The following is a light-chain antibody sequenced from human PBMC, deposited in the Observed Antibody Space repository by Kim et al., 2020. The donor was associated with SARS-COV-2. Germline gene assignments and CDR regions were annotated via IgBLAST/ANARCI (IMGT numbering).Light chain of an antibody. V-gene: IGLV2-14*03. CDR1: SSDVGAYNS. J-gene: IGLJ3*02. CDR3: SSYTTSSTLV. CDR2: DVS. Sequence: GQSITISCTGTSSDVGAYNSVSWYQQHPGRTPKLIIYDVSNRPSGVSNRLSGSKSGNTASLTISGLQAEDEADYYCSSYTTSSTLVFGGGTQLTVL.